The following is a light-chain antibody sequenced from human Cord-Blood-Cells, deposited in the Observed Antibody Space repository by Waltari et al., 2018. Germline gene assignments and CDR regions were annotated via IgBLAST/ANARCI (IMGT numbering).Light chain of an antibody. CDR2: DVS. CDR3: SSYTSSSTLV. CDR1: SRAVGGYNY. Sequence: QSALTPPASVSGSPGQSIPLSCPGTSRAVGGYNYVSWYQQHPGKAPKIMIYDVSKRPSGVSNRFSGSKSGNTASLTISGLQAEEEADYYCSSYTSSSTLVFGGGTKLTVL. V-gene: IGLV2-14*01. J-gene: IGLJ3*02.